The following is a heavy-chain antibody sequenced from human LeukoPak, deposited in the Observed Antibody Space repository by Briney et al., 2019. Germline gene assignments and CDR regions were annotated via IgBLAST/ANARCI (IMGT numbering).Heavy chain of an antibody. J-gene: IGHJ6*02. CDR2: IYYSGST. CDR3: ARRLLNYGMDV. V-gene: IGHV4-59*08. CDR1: GGSMRSYY. Sequence: SSETLSLTCTVSGGSMRSYYWVWIRQPPGKGLEWIGYIYYSGSTDCNPSLKSRVTISVDTSKNQFSLKLSSVTAADTAVYFCARRLLNYGMDVWGQGTTVTVSS.